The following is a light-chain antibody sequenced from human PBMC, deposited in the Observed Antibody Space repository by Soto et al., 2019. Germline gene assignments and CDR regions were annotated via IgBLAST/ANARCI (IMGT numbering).Light chain of an antibody. CDR3: QQYNFWPPLT. CDR1: QSVNSN. J-gene: IGKJ4*01. V-gene: IGKV3-15*01. Sequence: EIVMTQSPATLSVSPGERATLSCRASQSVNSNLAWYRQKPGQAPRLLISDASTRATGVPARFSGSGSGTELTLTISSLQSEDPGIYYCQQYNFWPPLTFGGGTKVEIK. CDR2: DAS.